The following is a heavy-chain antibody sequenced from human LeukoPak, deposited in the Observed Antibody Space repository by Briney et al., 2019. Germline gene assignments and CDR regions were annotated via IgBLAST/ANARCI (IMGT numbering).Heavy chain of an antibody. V-gene: IGHV1-24*01. J-gene: IGHJ4*02. CDR1: GYTLTELS. D-gene: IGHD1-7*01. CDR2: FDPEDGET. Sequence: AASVKVSCKVSGYTLTELSMHWVRQAPGKGLEWMGGFDPEDGETIYAQKFQGRVTMTEDTSTDAAYMELSSLRSEDTAVYCCATSHWNSPPDYWGQGTLVTVSS. CDR3: ATSHWNSPPDY.